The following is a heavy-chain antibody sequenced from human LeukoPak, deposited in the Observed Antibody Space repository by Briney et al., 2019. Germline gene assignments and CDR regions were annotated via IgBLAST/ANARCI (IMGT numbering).Heavy chain of an antibody. CDR3: ASDSSGYLGIDY. CDR2: IYYSGST. V-gene: IGHV4-30-4*01. J-gene: IGHJ4*02. CDR1: GGSISSGDYY. Sequence: PSETLSLTCTVSGGSISSGDYYWSWIRQPPGKGLEWIGYIYYSGSTYYNPSLKSRVTISVDTSKNQFSLKLSSVTAADTAVYYCASDSSGYLGIDYWGQGTLLTVSS. D-gene: IGHD3-22*01.